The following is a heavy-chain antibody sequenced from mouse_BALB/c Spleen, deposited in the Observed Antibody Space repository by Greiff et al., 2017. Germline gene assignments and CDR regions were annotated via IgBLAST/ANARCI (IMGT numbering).Heavy chain of an antibody. V-gene: IGHV3-6*02. CDR3: ARGNYGNHYAMDY. CDR1: GYSITSGYY. J-gene: IGHJ4*01. Sequence: VQLQQSGPGLVKPSQSLSLTCSVTGYSITSGYYWNWIRQFPGNKLEWMGYISYDGSNNYNPSLKNRISITRDTSKNQFFLKLNSVTTEDTATYYCARGNYGNHYAMDYWGQGTSVTVSS. CDR2: ISYDGSN. D-gene: IGHD2-1*01.